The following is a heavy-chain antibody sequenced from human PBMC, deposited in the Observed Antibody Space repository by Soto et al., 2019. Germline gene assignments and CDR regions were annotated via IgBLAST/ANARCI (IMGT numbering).Heavy chain of an antibody. J-gene: IGHJ5*02. CDR2: IYYSGST. V-gene: IGHV4-39*07. Sequence: PSETLSLTCTVSGGPLSSSSYFWGWVRQPPGEGLEWIGSIYYSGSTNYNPSLKSRVTISVDTSKNQFSLKLSSATAADTAVYYCARFRVVAAAGRYNWFDPWGQGTLVTVSS. D-gene: IGHD6-13*01. CDR3: ARFRVVAAAGRYNWFDP. CDR1: GGPLSSSSYF.